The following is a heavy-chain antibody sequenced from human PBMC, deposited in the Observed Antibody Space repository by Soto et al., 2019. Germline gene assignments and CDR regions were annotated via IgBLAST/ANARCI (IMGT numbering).Heavy chain of an antibody. CDR1: GYSFTSYW. D-gene: IGHD2-2*02. Sequence: GESLKISCKGSGYSFTSYWIGWVRQMPGKGLEWMGIIYPGDSDTRYSPSFQGQVTISADKSISTAYLQWSSLKASDTAMYYCARSGLGYCSSTSCYTALYYYYGMDVWGQGTTVTV. CDR2: IYPGDSDT. J-gene: IGHJ6*02. CDR3: ARSGLGYCSSTSCYTALYYYYGMDV. V-gene: IGHV5-51*01.